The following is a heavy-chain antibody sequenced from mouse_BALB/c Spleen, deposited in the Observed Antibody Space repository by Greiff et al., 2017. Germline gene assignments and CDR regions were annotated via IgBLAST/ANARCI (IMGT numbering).Heavy chain of an antibody. V-gene: IGHV1S81*02. CDR1: GYTFTSYY. Sequence: QVQLQQSGAELVKPGASVKLSCKASGYTFTSYYMYWVKQRPGQGLEWIGEINPSNGGTNFNEKFKSKATLTVDKSSSTAYMQLSSLTSEDSAVYYCTRGNSLLRLFDVWGAGTTVTVSS. CDR3: TRGNSLLRLFDV. D-gene: IGHD1-2*01. J-gene: IGHJ1*01. CDR2: INPSNGGT.